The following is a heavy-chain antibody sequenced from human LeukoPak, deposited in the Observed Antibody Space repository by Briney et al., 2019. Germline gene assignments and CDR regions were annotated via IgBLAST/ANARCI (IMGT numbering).Heavy chain of an antibody. CDR1: GRSIRTAGSVSSYY. D-gene: IGHD2-15*01. J-gene: IGHJ4*02. V-gene: IGHV4-61*01. Sequence: PSETLSLTCTVSGRSIRTAGSVSSYYWNWFRQPPRQGLEWIGYLYESGSTKYNPSLKSRFTMSADTSKNQFSLRLNSVTPADTAVYFCAREDRSGGSCRFDYWGQGTLVTVSS. CDR2: LYESGST. CDR3: AREDRSGGSCRFDY.